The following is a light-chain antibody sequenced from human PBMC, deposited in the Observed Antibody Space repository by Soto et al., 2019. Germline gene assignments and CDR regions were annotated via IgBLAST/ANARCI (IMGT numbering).Light chain of an antibody. CDR3: QQSTTAPPFT. J-gene: IGKJ2*01. CDR2: AAS. Sequence: AAGDRVTITCRASQNVRTSLNWYQQKAGKAPKLLIYAASTLQLGVPSRFTGTGSGTEFTLTISSLQPDDVATYYCQQSTTAPPFTFGLGTKVE. CDR1: QNVRTS. V-gene: IGKV1-39*01.